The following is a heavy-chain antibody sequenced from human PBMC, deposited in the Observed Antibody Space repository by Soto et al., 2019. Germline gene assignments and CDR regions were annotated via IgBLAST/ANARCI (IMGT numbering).Heavy chain of an antibody. J-gene: IGHJ4*02. CDR2: IYHSGST. Sequence: QVQLQESGPGLVKPSGTLSLTCGVFGGSISNSNWWTWVRQHPGKGLEWIGEIYHSGSTNYNSSLMSRVTISLDKVNNQFSLKLTSVTAADTAVYYCAHRPIVGAAIWGQGTLVTVSS. V-gene: IGHV4-4*02. CDR1: GGSISNSNW. D-gene: IGHD1-26*01. CDR3: AHRPIVGAAI.